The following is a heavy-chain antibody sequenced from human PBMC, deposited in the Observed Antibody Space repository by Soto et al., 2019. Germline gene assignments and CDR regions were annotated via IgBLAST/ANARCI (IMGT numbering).Heavy chain of an antibody. CDR2: IYSGGST. CDR1: GFTVSSNY. V-gene: IGHV3-53*02. CDR3: VRARGFYYGMDA. J-gene: IGHJ6*02. Sequence: EVQLVETGGGLIQPGGSLRLSCAVSGFTVSSNYMSWVRQAPGKGLQWVSIIYSGGSTHYEDSVKGRFTISRDNSKNTLSLQMNSLRAEDTAVYYCVRARGFYYGMDAWGQGTTVTVSS.